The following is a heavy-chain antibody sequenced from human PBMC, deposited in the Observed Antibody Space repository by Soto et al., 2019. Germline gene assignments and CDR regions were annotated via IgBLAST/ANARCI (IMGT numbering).Heavy chain of an antibody. Sequence: QGLEWMGWISAYNGNTNYAQKLQGRVTMTTDTSTSTAYMELRSLRSDDTAVYYCARDPRDVVRNWYFDLWGLGTLVTVPS. D-gene: IGHD2-15*01. J-gene: IGHJ2*01. CDR3: ARDPRDVVRNWYFDL. V-gene: IGHV1-18*01. CDR2: ISAYNGNT.